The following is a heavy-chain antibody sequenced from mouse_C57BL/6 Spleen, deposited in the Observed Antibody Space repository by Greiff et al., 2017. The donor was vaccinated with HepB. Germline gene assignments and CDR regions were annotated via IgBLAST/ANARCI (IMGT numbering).Heavy chain of an antibody. D-gene: IGHD1-1*01. V-gene: IGHV1-76*01. J-gene: IGHJ4*01. CDR2: IYPGSGNT. Sequence: QVQLKESGAELVRPGASVKLSCKASGYTFTDYYINWVKQRPGQGLEWIARIYPGSGNTYYNEKFKGKAALTAEKSSSTAYMQLSSLTSEDSAVYFCARDTTVNYYAMDYWGQGTSVTVSS. CDR3: ARDTTVNYYAMDY. CDR1: GYTFTDYY.